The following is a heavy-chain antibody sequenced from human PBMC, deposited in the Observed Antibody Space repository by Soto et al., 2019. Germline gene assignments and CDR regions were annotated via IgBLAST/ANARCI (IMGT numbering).Heavy chain of an antibody. CDR3: ARSQGSSTSVELDYYCYYGMDV. Sequence: QVQLVQSGAEVKKPGASVKVSCKASGGTFSSYAISWVRQAPGQGLEWMGGIIPISGTANYAQKFQGRVTITADESTSTAYMGLSSLRSEDTAVYYCARSQGSSTSVELDYYCYYGMDVCGQGTTVTVSS. V-gene: IGHV1-69*01. J-gene: IGHJ6*02. CDR1: GGTFSSYA. D-gene: IGHD2-2*01. CDR2: IIPISGTA.